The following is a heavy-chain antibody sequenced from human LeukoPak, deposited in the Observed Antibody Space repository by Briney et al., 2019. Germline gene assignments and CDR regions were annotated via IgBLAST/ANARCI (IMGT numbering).Heavy chain of an antibody. D-gene: IGHD3-10*01. Sequence: SETLSLTCAVSGGSISSSNWWSWVRQPPGKGLEWIGEIYHSGSTNYNPSLKSRVTISVDKSKNQFSLKLSSVTAADTAVYYCARDYGLYYYGSGSPLDYWGQGTLVTVSS. V-gene: IGHV4-4*02. J-gene: IGHJ4*02. CDR1: GGSISSSNW. CDR2: IYHSGST. CDR3: ARDYGLYYYGSGSPLDY.